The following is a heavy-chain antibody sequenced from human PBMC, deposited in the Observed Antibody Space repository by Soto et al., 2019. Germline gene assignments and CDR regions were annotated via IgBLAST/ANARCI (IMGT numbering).Heavy chain of an antibody. J-gene: IGHJ3*01. CDR2: IYGGGNT. CDR3: AASVTTAGCFDF. D-gene: IGHD4-17*01. CDR1: GFSVSSKY. Sequence: PGGSLRLSCAASGFSVSSKYMIWVRQAPGKGLEWVSAIYGGGNTYDADSVRGRLAISRDNSKNTVTLLMSSLRADYTAVYYCAASVTTAGCFDFWGQGTLVTVS. V-gene: IGHV3-53*01.